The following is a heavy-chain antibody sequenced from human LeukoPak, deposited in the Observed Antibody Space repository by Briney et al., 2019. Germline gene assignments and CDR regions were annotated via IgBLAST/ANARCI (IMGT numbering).Heavy chain of an antibody. J-gene: IGHJ4*02. V-gene: IGHV4-39*01. CDR2: IYYSGST. D-gene: IGHD2-2*01. CDR1: GGSISSSSYY. Sequence: SETLSLTCTVSGGSISSSSYYWGWIRQPPGKGLEWIGSIYYSGSTYSNPSLKNGVTMSVDTSKNQFSLKLSSVTAADTAVYYCARHETVVPAATFDYWGQGTLVTVSS. CDR3: ARHETVVPAATFDY.